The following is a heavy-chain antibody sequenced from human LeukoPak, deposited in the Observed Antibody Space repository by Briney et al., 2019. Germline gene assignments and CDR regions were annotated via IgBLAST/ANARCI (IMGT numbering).Heavy chain of an antibody. D-gene: IGHD2-21*01. CDR3: AILPPDLWYFDY. J-gene: IGHJ4*02. V-gene: IGHV1-2*02. Sequence: ASVKVSCMASGYTFTGYYMHWVRQAPGQGLEWMGWINPNSGGTNYAQKFQGRVTMTRDTSISTAYMELSRLRSDDTAVYYCAILPPDLWYFDYWGQGTLVTVSS. CDR2: INPNSGGT. CDR1: GYTFTGYY.